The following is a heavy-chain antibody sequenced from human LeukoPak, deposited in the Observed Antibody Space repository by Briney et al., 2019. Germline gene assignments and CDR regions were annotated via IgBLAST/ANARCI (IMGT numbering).Heavy chain of an antibody. V-gene: IGHV4-59*12. CDR3: ARNDLGYGKIFDY. CDR2: IYYSGST. Sequence: SETLSLTCTVSGGSISSYYWSWIRQPPGKGLEWIGYIYYSGSTNYNPSLKSRVTISVDTSKNQFSLKLSSVTAADTAVYYCARNDLGYGKIFDYWGQGTLVTVSS. D-gene: IGHD5-18*01. CDR1: GGSISSYY. J-gene: IGHJ4*02.